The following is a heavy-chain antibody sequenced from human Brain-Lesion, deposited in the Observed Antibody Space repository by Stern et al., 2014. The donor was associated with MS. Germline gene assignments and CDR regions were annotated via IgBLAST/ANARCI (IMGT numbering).Heavy chain of an antibody. CDR2: IYYRGST. D-gene: IGHD3-10*01. CDR3: AKVWLGELPENPFDY. Sequence: VQLVESGPGLVKPSETLSLTCTVSGGSISSNSYYWGWIRQPPGKGLEWIGSIYYRGSTYYNPSLKSRVTISTNTSKNQFSLNLKSVTAADTAVYFCAKVWLGELPENPFDYWGQGTLVTVSS. V-gene: IGHV4-39*01. J-gene: IGHJ4*02. CDR1: GGSISSNSYY.